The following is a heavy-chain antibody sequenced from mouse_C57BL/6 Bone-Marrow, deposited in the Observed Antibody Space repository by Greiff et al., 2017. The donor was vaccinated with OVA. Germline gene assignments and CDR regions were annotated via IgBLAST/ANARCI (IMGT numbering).Heavy chain of an antibody. CDR3: ARRRYYGSPAWFAY. CDR2: IYPRSGNT. V-gene: IGHV1-81*01. J-gene: IGHJ3*01. Sequence: QVQLKESGAELARPGASVKLSCKASGYTFTSYGISWVKQRTGQGLEWIGEIYPRSGNTYYNEKFKGKATLTADKSSSTAYMELRSLTSEDSAVSFCARRRYYGSPAWFAYWGQGTLVTVSA. CDR1: GYTFTSYG. D-gene: IGHD1-1*01.